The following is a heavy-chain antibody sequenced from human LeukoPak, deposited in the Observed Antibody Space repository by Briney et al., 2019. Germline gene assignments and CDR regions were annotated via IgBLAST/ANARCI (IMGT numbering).Heavy chain of an antibody. CDR1: GFTFSSYW. D-gene: IGHD2-8*02. CDR2: IKQDGSDM. V-gene: IGHV3-7*01. J-gene: IGHJ4*02. CDR3: ARDSTVGRY. Sequence: PGGSLRLSCAASGFTFSSYWMHWVRQAPGKGLEGVANIKQDGSDMYYVDSVKGRFTISRDNAKSSLYLQMDSLRVGDTAVYYCARDSTVGRYWGQGTLVTVSS.